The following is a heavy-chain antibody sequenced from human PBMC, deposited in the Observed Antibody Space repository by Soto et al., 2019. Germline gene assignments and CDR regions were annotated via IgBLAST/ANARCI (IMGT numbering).Heavy chain of an antibody. V-gene: IGHV1-46*01. J-gene: IGHJ4*02. Sequence: ASVKVSCKASGYTFTSDYMHWVRQAPGQGLEWMGIITPSGGSTSYAQKFQGRVTITADESTSTAYMELSSLRSEDTAVYYCAREGDTIHQAFDYWGQGTLVTVSS. CDR3: AREGDTIHQAFDY. CDR1: GYTFTSDY. D-gene: IGHD3-9*01. CDR2: ITPSGGST.